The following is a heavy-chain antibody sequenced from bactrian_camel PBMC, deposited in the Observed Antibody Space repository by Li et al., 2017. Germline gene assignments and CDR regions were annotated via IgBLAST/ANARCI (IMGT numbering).Heavy chain of an antibody. V-gene: IGHV3S6*01. Sequence: HVQLVESGGGSVQAGGSLRLSCVASGYSYSKYCMAWFRQAPGKEREGVAALYRGGTTTYYAGSVKGRFTISHDMAEKVLYLQMNSLQPEDTSMYYCAAGDRYRG. CDR1: GYSYSKYC. D-gene: IGHD2*01. CDR2: LYRGGTTT.